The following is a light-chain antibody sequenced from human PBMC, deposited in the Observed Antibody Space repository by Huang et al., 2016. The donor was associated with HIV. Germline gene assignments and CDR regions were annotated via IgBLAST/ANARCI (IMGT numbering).Light chain of an antibody. CDR1: QVINNF. J-gene: IGKJ3*01. CDR3: QQYDIHPLT. Sequence: IRMTQSPSSLSASTGDRVTITCRANQVINNFLAWYQQRTGSVPKLLIYAASTLQSGVPSRFSGNGSGTDFTLTIGCLHSEDVATYYCQQYDIHPLTFGPGTRVDIK. V-gene: IGKV1-8*01. CDR2: AAS.